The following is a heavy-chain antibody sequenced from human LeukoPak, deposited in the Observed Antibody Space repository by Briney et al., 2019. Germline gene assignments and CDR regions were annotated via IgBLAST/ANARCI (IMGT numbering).Heavy chain of an antibody. CDR2: IYYSGST. V-gene: IGHV4-31*03. CDR3: ARDRRDGYNTDAFDI. Sequence: PSQTLSLTCTVSGGSISSGGYYWSWIRQHSGKGLEWIGYIYYSGSTYYNPSLKSRVTISVDTSKNQFSLKLSSVTAADTAVYYCARDRRDGYNTDAFDIWGQGTMVTVSS. CDR1: GGSISSGGYY. D-gene: IGHD5-24*01. J-gene: IGHJ3*02.